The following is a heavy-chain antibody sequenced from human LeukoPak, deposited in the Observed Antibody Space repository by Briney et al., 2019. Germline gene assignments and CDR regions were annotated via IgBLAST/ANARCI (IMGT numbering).Heavy chain of an antibody. CDR3: TRDSQWSPDY. V-gene: IGHV3-48*03. D-gene: IGHD6-19*01. J-gene: IGHJ4*02. CDR1: GFTFSRYE. Sequence: PGGSLRLSCAASGFTFSRYEMNWVRQAPGKGLEWISYINSSGGTRYYADSVKGRFTISRDNAKNSLYLQMNGLRAEDTAVYYCTRDSQWSPDYWGQGTLVTVSS. CDR2: INSSGGTR.